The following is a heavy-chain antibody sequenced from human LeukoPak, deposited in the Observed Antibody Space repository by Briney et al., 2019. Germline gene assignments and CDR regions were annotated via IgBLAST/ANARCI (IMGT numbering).Heavy chain of an antibody. CDR3: ARSTMIVATGDAFDI. J-gene: IGHJ3*02. CDR1: GYTFTSYY. CDR2: INPSGGST. Sequence: GASVKVSCKASGYTFTSYYMHWVRQAPGQGLEWMGIINPSGGSTSYAQKFQGRVTMTRDTSTSTVYMELSSLRSEDTAVYYCARSTMIVATGDAFDIWGQGTMVTVSS. V-gene: IGHV1-46*01. D-gene: IGHD3-22*01.